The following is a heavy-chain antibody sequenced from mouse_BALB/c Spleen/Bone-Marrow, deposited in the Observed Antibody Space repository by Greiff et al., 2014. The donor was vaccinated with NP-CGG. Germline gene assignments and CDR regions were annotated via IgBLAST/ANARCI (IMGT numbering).Heavy chain of an antibody. Sequence: QVQLKESGAELVKPGASVKLSCKTSGYTFTNYYIYWVKQRPGQGLEWIGEINPSNGGSNFNEKLKSKATLTVGKSSSTAYMQLSSLTSEDSAVYYCTRSDYYDYQAWFAYWGQGTLVTVSA. CDR2: INPSNGGS. D-gene: IGHD2-4*01. CDR1: GYTFTNYY. J-gene: IGHJ3*01. V-gene: IGHV1S81*02. CDR3: TRSDYYDYQAWFAY.